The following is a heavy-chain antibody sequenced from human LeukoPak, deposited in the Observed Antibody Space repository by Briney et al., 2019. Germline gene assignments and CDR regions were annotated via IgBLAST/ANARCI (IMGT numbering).Heavy chain of an antibody. J-gene: IGHJ4*02. CDR2: FDPEDGET. Sequence: ASVKVSCKVSGYTLTELSMQWVRQAPGKGLEWIGGFDPEDGETIYAQKFQGRVTMSEDTSTDTAYMELSSLRSEDTAVYYCATDRGSGFDYWGQGTLVTVSS. CDR3: ATDRGSGFDY. D-gene: IGHD6-19*01. V-gene: IGHV1-24*01. CDR1: GYTLTELS.